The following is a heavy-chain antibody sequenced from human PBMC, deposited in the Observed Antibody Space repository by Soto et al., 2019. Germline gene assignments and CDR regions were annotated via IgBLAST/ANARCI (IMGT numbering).Heavy chain of an antibody. CDR2: ISDDGSNK. CDR3: ARGLAAGDGRWFDP. Sequence: QVQLVESGGGVVQPGRSLRLSCAASGFTFSSYAMHWVRQAPGKGLEWVAVISDDGSNKYYADSVKGRFTISRDNSKNTLYLQMNSLRAEDTAVYYCARGLAAGDGRWFDPWGQGTLVTVSS. D-gene: IGHD6-13*01. CDR1: GFTFSSYA. V-gene: IGHV3-30-3*01. J-gene: IGHJ5*02.